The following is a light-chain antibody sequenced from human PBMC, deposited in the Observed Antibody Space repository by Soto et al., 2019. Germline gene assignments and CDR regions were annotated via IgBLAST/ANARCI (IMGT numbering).Light chain of an antibody. CDR3: QSFDSSRIGLL. J-gene: IGLJ2*01. Sequence: QSVLTQPPSVTGAPGQRVTISCTGSHSDIGAGYGVHWYQQFPHSAPKLLIYGTTNRPSGVPDRFSGSRSGTSASLAITGLQAEDEADYYCQSFDSSRIGLLFGGGTKLTVL. CDR2: GTT. CDR1: HSDIGAGYG. V-gene: IGLV1-40*01.